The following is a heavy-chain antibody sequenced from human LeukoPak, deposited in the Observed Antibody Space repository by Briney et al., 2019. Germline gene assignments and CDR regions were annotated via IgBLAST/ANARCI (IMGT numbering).Heavy chain of an antibody. CDR1: GFTFSNYW. D-gene: IGHD3-3*01. CDR2: INQDGSER. J-gene: IGHJ4*02. V-gene: IGHV3-7*04. CDR3: ARGGSGYYRSGGFDY. Sequence: GGSLRLSCAVSGFTFSNYWMSWVRQAPAKGLEWVAYINQDGSERYYVDSVKGRFTISRDNAKNSLYLQMNSLRAEDTAVHYCARGGSGYYRSGGFDYWGQGTLVTVSS.